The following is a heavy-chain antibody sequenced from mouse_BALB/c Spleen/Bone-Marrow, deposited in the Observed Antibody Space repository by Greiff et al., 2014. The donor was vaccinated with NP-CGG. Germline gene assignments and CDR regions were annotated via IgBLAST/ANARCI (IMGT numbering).Heavy chain of an antibody. CDR1: GFTFTDYF. J-gene: IGHJ2*01. V-gene: IGHV7-3*02. Sequence: VQLKESGGGLVQPGGSLRLSCTPSGFTFTDYFMTWVRQPPGKALEWLGFIRNKPNGYTTEYNPSVKGRFTISRDNSQGILYLQXXXXRAEVSAIYYCARDYSGYFDFWGQGTTLTVSS. CDR3: ARDYSGYFDF. CDR2: IRNKPNGYTT. D-gene: IGHD5-1*01.